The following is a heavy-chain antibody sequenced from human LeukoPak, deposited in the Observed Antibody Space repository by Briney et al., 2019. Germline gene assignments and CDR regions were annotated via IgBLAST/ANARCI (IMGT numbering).Heavy chain of an antibody. Sequence: GESLKISCKASGYSLASYWIGWVRQMSGKGLEWMAIIHPNDGSSIYSPSFEGQVTISADKSINTAYLEWSTLKASDTAIYYCARHNNWAFDYWDRGTLLTVSS. J-gene: IGHJ4*02. CDR2: IHPNDGSS. CDR3: ARHNNWAFDY. D-gene: IGHD2/OR15-2a*01. CDR1: GYSLASYW. V-gene: IGHV5-51*01.